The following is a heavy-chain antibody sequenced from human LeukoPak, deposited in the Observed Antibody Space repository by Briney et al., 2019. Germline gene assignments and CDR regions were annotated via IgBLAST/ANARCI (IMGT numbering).Heavy chain of an antibody. CDR2: IIPILGIA. D-gene: IGHD2-15*01. CDR3: AREGDIVVVVGSYFDY. CDR1: GGTFSSYA. J-gene: IGHJ4*02. V-gene: IGHV1-69*04. Sequence: SVKVSCKASGGTFSSYAISWVRQAPGQGLEWMGRIIPILGIANSAQKFQGRVTITADKSTSTAYMELSSLRSEDTAVYYCAREGDIVVVVGSYFDYWGQGTLVTVSS.